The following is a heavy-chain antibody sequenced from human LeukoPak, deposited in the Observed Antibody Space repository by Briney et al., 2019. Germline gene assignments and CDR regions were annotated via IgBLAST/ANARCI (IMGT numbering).Heavy chain of an antibody. D-gene: IGHD5-24*01. V-gene: IGHV3-23*01. J-gene: IGHJ4*02. CDR1: GFTFSSYA. CDR3: AKETDYNYIYYFDY. Sequence: GGSLRLSCAASGFTFSSYAMSWVRQAPGKGLEWVSGISRRGASTYYADSVKGRFTISRDNSKNTLYLQMNSLRAEDTAVYSCAKETDYNYIYYFDYWGQGTLVTV. CDR2: ISRRGAST.